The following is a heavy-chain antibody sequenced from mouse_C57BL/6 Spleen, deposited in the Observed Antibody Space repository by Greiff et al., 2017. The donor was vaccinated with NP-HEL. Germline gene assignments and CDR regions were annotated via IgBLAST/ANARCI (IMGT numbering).Heavy chain of an antibody. D-gene: IGHD1-1*01. CDR3: ARPTVVDWYFDV. V-gene: IGHV14-2*01. CDR2: IDPEDGET. J-gene: IGHJ1*03. Sequence: VHVKQSGAELVKPGASVKLSCTASGFNIKDYYMHWVKQRTEQGLEWIGRIDPEDGETKYAPKFQGKATITADTSSNTAYLQLSSLTSEDTAVYYCARPTVVDWYFDVWGTGTTVTVSS. CDR1: GFNIKDYY.